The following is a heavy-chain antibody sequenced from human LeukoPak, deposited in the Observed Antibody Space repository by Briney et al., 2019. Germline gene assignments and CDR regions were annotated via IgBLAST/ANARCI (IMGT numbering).Heavy chain of an antibody. J-gene: IGHJ4*02. D-gene: IGHD2-2*01. CDR2: IYYTGTT. CDR3: ARFSWGCSTASCYLTN. V-gene: IGHV4-59*11. CDR1: GGSLSGHY. Sequence: SETPSLTCTVGGGSLSGHYWGWIRQPPGKGLELVGHIYYTGTTFYNPSLNSRVTITLDTSRNQFSLRLTSVIAADTAVYYCARFSWGCSTASCYLTNWGQGALVTVSS.